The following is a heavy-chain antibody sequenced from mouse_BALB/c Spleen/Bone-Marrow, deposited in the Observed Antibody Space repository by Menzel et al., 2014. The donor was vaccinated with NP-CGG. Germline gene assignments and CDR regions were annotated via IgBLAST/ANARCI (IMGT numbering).Heavy chain of an antibody. CDR1: GFNIKDTY. CDR2: IDPANGNT. D-gene: IGHD4-1*01. CDR3: ARWEYYAMDY. J-gene: IGHJ4*01. V-gene: IGHV14-3*02. Sequence: VQLQQSGAELVKPGASVKLSCTASGFNIKDTYMHWVKQRPEQDLEWIGRIDPANGNTKYDPKFQGKATITADTSSNTAYLQLSSLTSEDTALYYCARWEYYAMDYWGQGTSVTVSS.